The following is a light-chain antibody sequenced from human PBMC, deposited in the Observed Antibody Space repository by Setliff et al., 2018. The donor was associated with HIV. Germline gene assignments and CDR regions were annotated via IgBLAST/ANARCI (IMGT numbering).Light chain of an antibody. J-gene: IGLJ1*01. CDR3: CSYAGSSTYV. V-gene: IGLV2-23*02. CDR2: DVS. CDR1: SSDVGVYNF. Sequence: QSALAQPASVSGSPGQSITISCTGTSSDVGVYNFVSWYQQHPGKAPKLIIYDVSNRPSGVSYRFSGSKSGNTASLTISGLQAEDEADYYCCSYAGSSTYVFGTGTKVTVL.